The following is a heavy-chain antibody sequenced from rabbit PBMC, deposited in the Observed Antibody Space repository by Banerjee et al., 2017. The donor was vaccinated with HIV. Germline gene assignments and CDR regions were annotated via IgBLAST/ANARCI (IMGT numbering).Heavy chain of an antibody. Sequence: QEQLEESGGDLVKPGGTLTLTCTASGFSFSSSYWKCGVRQAPGKGLEWSACIYAGSSGWTHYASWAKGRFTISKTSSTTVTLQMTSLTAADTATYFCARGGASGGDGNNLWGPGTLVTVS. V-gene: IGHV1S45*01. CDR2: IYAGSSGWT. D-gene: IGHD1-1*01. CDR3: ARGGASGGDGNNL. CDR1: GFSFSSSYW. J-gene: IGHJ4*01.